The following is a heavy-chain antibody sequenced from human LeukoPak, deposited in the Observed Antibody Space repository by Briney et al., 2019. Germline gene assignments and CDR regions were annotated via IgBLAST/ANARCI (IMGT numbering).Heavy chain of an antibody. J-gene: IGHJ4*02. V-gene: IGHV4-39*01. CDR2: MYYSGST. CDR3: ATIVGSTKVDD. D-gene: IGHD1-26*01. CDR1: GGSISGNSYY. Sequence: SETLSLTCTVSGGSISGNSYYWGWIRQPPGKGLEWIVSMYYSGSTYYNPSLKSRVTVSVDTSKNQFSLKLSSVTSTDTAVYYCATIVGSTKVDDWGQGTLVTVSS.